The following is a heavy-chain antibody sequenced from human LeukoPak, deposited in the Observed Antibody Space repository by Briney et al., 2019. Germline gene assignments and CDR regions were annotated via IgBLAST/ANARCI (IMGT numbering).Heavy chain of an antibody. CDR3: ARSGITGTTAY. D-gene: IGHD1-7*01. CDR2: INHSGST. CDR1: GGSFSGYY. Sequence: SETLSLTCAVYGGSFSGYYWSWIRQPPGKGLEWIGEINHSGSTNYNPSLKSRVTISVDTSKNQFSLKLSSVTAADTAVYYCARSGITGTTAYWGQGTLATVSS. J-gene: IGHJ4*02. V-gene: IGHV4-34*01.